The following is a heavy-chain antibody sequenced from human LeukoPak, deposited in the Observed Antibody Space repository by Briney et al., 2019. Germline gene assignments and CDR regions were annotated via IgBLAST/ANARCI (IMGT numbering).Heavy chain of an antibody. V-gene: IGHV3-33*01. CDR3: AREASLSGCYFDY. J-gene: IGHJ4*02. Sequence: PGGSLRLSCAASGFTFSSYGMHCVRQAPGKGLEWVAVIWYDGTDKYYGDSVKGRFTISGDNSKNTLFLQMNSLRAEDTALYYCAREASLSGCYFDYWGQGTLVTVSS. D-gene: IGHD5-12*01. CDR2: IWYDGTDK. CDR1: GFTFSSYG.